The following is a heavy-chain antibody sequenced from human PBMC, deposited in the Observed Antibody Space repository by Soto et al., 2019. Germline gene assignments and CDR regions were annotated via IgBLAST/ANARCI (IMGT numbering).Heavy chain of an antibody. CDR1: GGSISSYY. Sequence: QVQLQESGPGLVKPSETLSLTCTVSGGSISSYYWSWIRQPAGKGLEWIGRIYTSGSTNYNPSLKSRVTMAVDTSKNQFSLKLSSVTAADTAVYYCARVSAAGTYDAFAIWGQGTMVTVSS. J-gene: IGHJ3*02. V-gene: IGHV4-4*07. CDR3: ARVSAAGTYDAFAI. CDR2: IYTSGST. D-gene: IGHD6-13*01.